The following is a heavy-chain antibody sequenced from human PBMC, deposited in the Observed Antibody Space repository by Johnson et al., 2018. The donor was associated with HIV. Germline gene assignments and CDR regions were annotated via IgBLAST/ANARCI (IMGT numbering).Heavy chain of an antibody. J-gene: IGHJ3*02. V-gene: IGHV3-30*02. CDR1: GFTFSSYG. CDR3: ARDIEGSSWWTPHDPDDAFDI. Sequence: QMLLVESGGGVVQPGGSLRLSCAASGFTFSSYGMHWVRQAPGKGLEWVAFIRYDGSNKYYADSVKGRFTISRDNSKNTLYLQMNSLRAEDTAVYYCARDIEGSSWWTPHDPDDAFDIWGQGTMVTVSS. CDR2: IRYDGSNK. D-gene: IGHD6-13*01.